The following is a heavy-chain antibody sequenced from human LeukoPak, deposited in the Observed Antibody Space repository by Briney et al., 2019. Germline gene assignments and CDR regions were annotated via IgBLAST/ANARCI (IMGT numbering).Heavy chain of an antibody. CDR2: ISSSSSTI. D-gene: IGHD1-26*01. V-gene: IGHV3-48*01. CDR1: GFTFSSYS. Sequence: GGSLRLSCAASGFTFSSYSMNWVRQAPEKGLEWVSYISSSSSTIYYADSVKGRFTISRDNAKNSLYLQMNSLRAEDTAVYYCARGGARLGFDPWGQGTLVTVSS. J-gene: IGHJ5*02. CDR3: ARGGARLGFDP.